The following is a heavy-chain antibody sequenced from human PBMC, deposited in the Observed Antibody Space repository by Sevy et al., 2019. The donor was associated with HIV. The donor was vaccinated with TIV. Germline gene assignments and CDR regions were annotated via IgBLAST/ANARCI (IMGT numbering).Heavy chain of an antibody. CDR1: GFTFSSYA. D-gene: IGHD3-16*02. J-gene: IGHJ4*02. CDR3: ARALGGIYDYVWGSYRPSYFDY. CDR2: ISYDGSNK. V-gene: IGHV3-30-3*01. Sequence: GGSLRLSCAASGFTFSSYAMHWVRQAPGKGLEWVAVISYDGSNKYYADSVKGRFTISRDNSKNTLYLQMNSLRAEDTAVYYCARALGGIYDYVWGSYRPSYFDYWGQGTLVTVSS.